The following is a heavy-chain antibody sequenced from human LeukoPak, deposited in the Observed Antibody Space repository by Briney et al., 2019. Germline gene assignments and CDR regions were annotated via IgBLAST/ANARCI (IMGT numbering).Heavy chain of an antibody. J-gene: IGHJ5*01. CDR1: VGTFSSYA. CDR2: IIPILGIA. Sequence: SVKVSCKSSVGTFSSYAISWVRQPPGQGLEWMGRIIPILGIANYAQKFQGRVTITADKSTSKAYKELISLRSEDTTVDYCAGAPRIVGATGPFDSWGQGTLVTVSS. D-gene: IGHD1-26*01. V-gene: IGHV1-69*04. CDR3: AGAPRIVGATGPFDS.